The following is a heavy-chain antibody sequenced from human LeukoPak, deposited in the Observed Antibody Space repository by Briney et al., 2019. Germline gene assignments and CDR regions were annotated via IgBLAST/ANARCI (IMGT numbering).Heavy chain of an antibody. CDR3: ARDRAYGGMDV. J-gene: IGHJ6*02. CDR1: GFTFSIYA. V-gene: IGHV3-23*01. D-gene: IGHD4-17*01. Sequence: GGSLRLSCAASGFTFSIYAMSWVRQAPGKGLEWVSAISGSGGTAYYADSVKGRFTISRDNAKNSLYLQMNSLRVEETAVYYCARDRAYGGMDVWGQGTTVTVSS. CDR2: ISGSGGTA.